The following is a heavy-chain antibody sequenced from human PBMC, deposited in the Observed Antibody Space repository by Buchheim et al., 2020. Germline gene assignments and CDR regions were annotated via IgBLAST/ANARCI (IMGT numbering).Heavy chain of an antibody. CDR3: ARDVCTTRNLAVPFDY. D-gene: IGHD1-1*01. Sequence: QVQLVESGGGLVKPGGSLRLSCAASGFTFSDYYMSWIRQAPGKGLEWVSYIISSSSYTNYADSVTGRFTISRDNAKNYLYLQMNSLRAEDTAVYYCARDVCTTRNLAVPFDYWGQGTL. CDR1: GFTFSDYY. J-gene: IGHJ4*02. CDR2: IISSSSYT. V-gene: IGHV3-11*06.